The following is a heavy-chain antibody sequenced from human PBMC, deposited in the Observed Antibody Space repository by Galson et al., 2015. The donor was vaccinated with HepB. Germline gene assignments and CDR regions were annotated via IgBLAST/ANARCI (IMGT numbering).Heavy chain of an antibody. Sequence: SLRLSCAASGFTFNNYWMSWVRQVPGKGLEWVANIKHDGSEKNYVDSVKGRFTISRDNTRSSLYLQMNSLRAEDTAVYYCAKYSVYDFDYWGQGALVTVSS. CDR1: GFTFNNYW. CDR2: IKHDGSEK. D-gene: IGHD5/OR15-5a*01. J-gene: IGHJ4*02. V-gene: IGHV3-7*03. CDR3: AKYSVYDFDY.